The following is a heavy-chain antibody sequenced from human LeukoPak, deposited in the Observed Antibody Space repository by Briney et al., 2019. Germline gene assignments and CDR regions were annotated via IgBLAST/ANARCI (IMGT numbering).Heavy chain of an antibody. CDR1: GFTFSSYG. CDR2: ISYDGSNK. CDR3: ARSKENYSSSWDFDY. D-gene: IGHD6-13*01. J-gene: IGHJ4*02. V-gene: IGHV3-33*05. Sequence: GGSLRLSCAASGFTFSSYGMHWVRQAPGKGLEWVAVISYDGSNKYYADSVKGRFTISRDNSKNTLYLQMNSLRAEDTAVYYCARSKENYSSSWDFDYWGQGTLVTVSS.